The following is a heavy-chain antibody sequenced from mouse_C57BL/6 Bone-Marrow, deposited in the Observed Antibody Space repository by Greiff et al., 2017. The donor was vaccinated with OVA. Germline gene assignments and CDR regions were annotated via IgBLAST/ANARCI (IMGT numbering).Heavy chain of an antibody. CDR3: AKGDLLYYAMDY. J-gene: IGHJ4*01. D-gene: IGHD2-1*01. V-gene: IGHV2-5*01. CDR1: GFSLTSYG. Sequence: VKLQQSGPGLVQPSQSLSITCTVSGFSLTSYGVHWVRQSPGKGLEWLGVIWRGGSTDYNAAFMSRLSITKDNSKSQVFFKMNSLQADDTAIYYCAKGDLLYYAMDYWGQGTSVTVSS. CDR2: IWRGGST.